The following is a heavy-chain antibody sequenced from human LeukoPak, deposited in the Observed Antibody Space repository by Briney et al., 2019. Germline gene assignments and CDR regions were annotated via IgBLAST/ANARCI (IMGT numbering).Heavy chain of an antibody. J-gene: IGHJ5*02. D-gene: IGHD6-19*01. V-gene: IGHV4-4*07. CDR2: IYTSGST. CDR1: GGSISSYY. Sequence: SETLSLTCTVSGGSISSYYWSWIRQPAGKGLEWIGRIYTSGSTNYDPSLKSRVTMSVDTSKNQFSLKLSSVTAADTAVYYCARDRSSGWYKKNWFDPWGQGTLVTVSS. CDR3: ARDRSSGWYKKNWFDP.